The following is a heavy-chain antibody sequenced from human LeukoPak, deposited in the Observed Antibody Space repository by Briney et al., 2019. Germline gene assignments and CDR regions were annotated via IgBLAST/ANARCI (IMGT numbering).Heavy chain of an antibody. Sequence: SETLSLTCAVYGGSFSDYYWSWIRQPPGKGLEYIGEINHSGSTYYNPSLKSRVTISVDTSKNQFSLKLSSVTAADTAVYYCAREGGLQHHFDYWGQGTLVTVSS. CDR1: GGSFSDYY. J-gene: IGHJ4*02. V-gene: IGHV4-34*01. CDR3: AREGGLQHHFDY. CDR2: INHSGST. D-gene: IGHD4-11*01.